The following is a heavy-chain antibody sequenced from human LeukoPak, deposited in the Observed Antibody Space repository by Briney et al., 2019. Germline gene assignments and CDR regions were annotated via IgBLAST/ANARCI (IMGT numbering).Heavy chain of an antibody. V-gene: IGHV1-2*02. D-gene: IGHD4-17*01. CDR1: GYTFTGYY. CDR3: ARLAVTTTPADY. Sequence: ASVTVSCKASGYTFTGYYMHWVRQAPGQGLEWMGWINPNSGGTNYAQKFQGRVTMTRDTSISTAYMELSRLRSDDTAVYYCARLAVTTTPADYWGQGTLVTVSS. CDR2: INPNSGGT. J-gene: IGHJ4*02.